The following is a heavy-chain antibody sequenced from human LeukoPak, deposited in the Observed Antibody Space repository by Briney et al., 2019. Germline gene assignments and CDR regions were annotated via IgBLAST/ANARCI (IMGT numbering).Heavy chain of an antibody. D-gene: IGHD2-15*01. Sequence: PGGSLRLSCGASGFSFSSAYVYWVRQAPGKGLEWVGRIKSKSAGGTVDYASPVKGRFVISRDDSRTTVYLQMNSLKTEDTAVYYCSTDAGYDSWWYNYWGQGTLVTVPS. CDR3: STDAGYDSWWYNY. V-gene: IGHV3-15*01. CDR2: IKSKSAGGTV. J-gene: IGHJ4*02. CDR1: GFSFSSAY.